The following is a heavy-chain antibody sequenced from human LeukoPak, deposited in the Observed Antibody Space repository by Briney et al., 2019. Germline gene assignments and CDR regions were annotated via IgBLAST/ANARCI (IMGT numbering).Heavy chain of an antibody. CDR1: GGSISSSNW. CDR3: ARGLQEYSSSTYFDY. Sequence: SGTLSLTCAVSGGSISSSNWWSWVRQPPGKGLEWIGEIYHSGSTNYNPSLKSRVTISVDKSKNQFSLKLSSVTAADTAVYYCARGLQEYSSSTYFDYWGQGTLVTVSS. CDR2: IYHSGST. V-gene: IGHV4-4*02. J-gene: IGHJ4*02. D-gene: IGHD6-6*01.